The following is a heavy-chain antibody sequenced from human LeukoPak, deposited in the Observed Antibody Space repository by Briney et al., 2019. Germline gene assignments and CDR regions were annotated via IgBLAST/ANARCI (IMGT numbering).Heavy chain of an antibody. Sequence: PGGSLRLSCAASGFTFSSYSMNWVRQAPGKGLEWVSSISSSSSYIYYADSVKGRFTISRDNAKNSLYLQMNSLRAEDTAVYYCARTYYDILTAYNPYFDYWGQGTLVTVSS. CDR3: ARTYYDILTAYNPYFDY. CDR2: ISSSSSYI. J-gene: IGHJ4*02. CDR1: GFTFSSYS. V-gene: IGHV3-21*01. D-gene: IGHD3-9*01.